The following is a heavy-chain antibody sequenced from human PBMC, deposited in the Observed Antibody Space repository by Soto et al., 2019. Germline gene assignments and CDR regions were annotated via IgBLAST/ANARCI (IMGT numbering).Heavy chain of an antibody. Sequence: SETLSLTCTVSGGSISSYYWSWIRQPPGKGLEWIGYIYYSASTHYSPSLKSRVTISVDTSKNQFSLNLSSVTAADTAVYYCARHLPYCGGDCYSLDYWGQGTLVTVSS. CDR3: ARHLPYCGGDCYSLDY. CDR2: IYYSAST. V-gene: IGHV4-59*08. CDR1: GGSISSYY. J-gene: IGHJ4*02. D-gene: IGHD2-21*02.